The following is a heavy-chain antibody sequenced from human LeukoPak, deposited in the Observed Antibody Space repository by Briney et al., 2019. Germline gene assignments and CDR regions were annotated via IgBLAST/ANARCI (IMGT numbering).Heavy chain of an antibody. D-gene: IGHD1-20*01. Sequence: SETLSLTCGVSVGTFSGYDGACSRQAPGQGLEWIGDIYHSGKTNYNPTLKNRLTISLDTSKNQCSLKHDCVTDADAPIYYCERSNNFRFDSWGQETLVTVSS. CDR2: IYHSGKT. V-gene: IGHV4-34*01. CDR1: VGTFSGYD. J-gene: IGHJ4*02. CDR3: ERSNNFRFDS.